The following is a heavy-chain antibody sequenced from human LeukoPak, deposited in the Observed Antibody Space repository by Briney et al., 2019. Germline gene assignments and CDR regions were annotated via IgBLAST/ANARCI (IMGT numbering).Heavy chain of an antibody. V-gene: IGHV1-2*02. Sequence: ASVKVSCKASGYTFTGYYMHWVRQAPGQGLEWMGWINPNSGGTNYAQKFQGRVTMTRDTSISTAYMELSRLRSDDTAVYYCARSYYYDSSGYYYVPHFDYWGQGTLVTVSS. CDR1: GYTFTGYY. D-gene: IGHD3-22*01. CDR2: INPNSGGT. CDR3: ARSYYYDSSGYYYVPHFDY. J-gene: IGHJ4*02.